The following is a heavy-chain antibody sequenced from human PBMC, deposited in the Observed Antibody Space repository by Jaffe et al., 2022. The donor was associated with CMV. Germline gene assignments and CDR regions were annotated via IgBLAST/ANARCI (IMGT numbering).Heavy chain of an antibody. CDR1: GFSLSDARMG. D-gene: IGHD3-10*01. V-gene: IGHV2-26*01. J-gene: IGHJ4*02. CDR3: ARMQPYYNSGSQTPYYFAY. Sequence: QVTLKESGPVLVKPTETLTLTCTVSGFSLSDARMGVSWIRQPPGKALEWLAHIFSNDETAYSTSLKNRLTISKDTSKSQVVLTMTNMDPLDTATYYCARMQPYYNSGSQTPYYFAYWGQGTLVTVSS. CDR2: IFSNDET.